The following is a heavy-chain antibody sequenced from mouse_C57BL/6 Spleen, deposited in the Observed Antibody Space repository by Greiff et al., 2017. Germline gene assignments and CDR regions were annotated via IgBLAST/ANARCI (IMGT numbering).Heavy chain of an antibody. Sequence: VQLQQSGAELVRPGASVKLSCTASGFNIKDDYMHWVKQRPEQGLEWIGWIDPENGDTEYASKFQGKATITADTSSNTAYLQLSSLTSEDTAGYYCTAGGSRFAYWGQGTLVTVSA. CDR1: GFNIKDDY. CDR2: IDPENGDT. J-gene: IGHJ3*01. CDR3: TAGGSRFAY. V-gene: IGHV14-4*01.